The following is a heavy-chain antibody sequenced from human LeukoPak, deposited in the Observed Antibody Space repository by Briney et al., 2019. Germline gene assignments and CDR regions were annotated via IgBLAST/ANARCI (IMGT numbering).Heavy chain of an antibody. V-gene: IGHV4-34*01. J-gene: IGHJ6*03. Sequence: PSETPSLTRAVYGGSFSGYYWTWIRQTPGKGLEWIGEMNPSGSTNYNPSLKSRVTISVDTSKNQFSLKLSSVTAADTAVYYCARGRQDVTMIVVVMTAVSYYLDVWGKGTTVTVS. D-gene: IGHD3-22*01. CDR1: GGSFSGYY. CDR3: ARGRQDVTMIVVVMTAVSYYLDV. CDR2: MNPSGST.